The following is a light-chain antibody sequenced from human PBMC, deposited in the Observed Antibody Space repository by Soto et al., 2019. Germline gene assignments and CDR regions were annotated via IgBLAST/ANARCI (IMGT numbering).Light chain of an antibody. Sequence: DIQMTQSPSTLSASVGDRVTITCRASQNIDSGLAWYQQKPGKAPKLLIYEASTFESGVPLRFSGSGSGTEFTLTITSRQPDDFATYFCQQYHSFWPFGEGTRVEIK. J-gene: IGKJ1*01. CDR2: EAS. CDR1: QNIDSG. V-gene: IGKV1-5*03. CDR3: QQYHSFWP.